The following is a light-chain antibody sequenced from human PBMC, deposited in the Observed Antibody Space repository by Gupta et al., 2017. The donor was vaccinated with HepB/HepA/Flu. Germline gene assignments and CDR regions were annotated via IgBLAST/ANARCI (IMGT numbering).Light chain of an antibody. CDR2: AAS. CDR1: QSISRY. CDR3: QQSHSMPRT. V-gene: IGKV1-39*01. J-gene: IGKJ1*01. Sequence: DIQMTQSPSSLSVFIGDRVTITCRASQSISRYLNWFQQKPGKAPKLLIYAASSLQSGVPSRFSGSGSGTDFSLTISSLQPEDFATYYCQQSHSMPRTFGQGTKVEIK.